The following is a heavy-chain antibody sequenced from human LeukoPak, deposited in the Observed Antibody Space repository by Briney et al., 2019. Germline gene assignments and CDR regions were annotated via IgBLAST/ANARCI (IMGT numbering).Heavy chain of an antibody. CDR3: AKDFYRRYIDILTGYPAH. CDR2: ISGSGGST. J-gene: IGHJ4*02. Sequence: PGGSLRLSCVASGFTFNTYAMSWVRQAPGKGLEWVSAISGSGGSTYYADSVKGRFTISRDNSKNTLYLQMNSLRAEDTAVYYCAKDFYRRYIDILTGYPAHWGQGTLVTVSS. V-gene: IGHV3-23*01. D-gene: IGHD3-9*01. CDR1: GFTFNTYA.